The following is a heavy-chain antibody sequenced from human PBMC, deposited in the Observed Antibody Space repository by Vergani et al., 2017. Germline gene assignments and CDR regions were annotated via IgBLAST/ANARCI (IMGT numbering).Heavy chain of an antibody. J-gene: IGHJ5*02. D-gene: IGHD1-14*01. CDR3: ARDLRLLYNRVDP. CDR1: GFTFNKYG. CDR2: TWYDGNNK. V-gene: IGHV3-33*01. Sequence: QVQLVESGGGVVQPGRSLRLSCAASGFTFNKYGMHWVRQAPGKGLDWVAVTWYDGNNKQYADSVKGRFTISRDNSKSTMYLQMNSLRDEDTGVYYCARDLRLLYNRVDPWGQGTLVTVSS.